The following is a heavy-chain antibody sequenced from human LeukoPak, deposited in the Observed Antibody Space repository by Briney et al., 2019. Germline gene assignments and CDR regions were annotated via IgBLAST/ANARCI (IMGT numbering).Heavy chain of an antibody. CDR2: ISGSGGNT. Sequence: QPGGSLRLSCAASGFTFSSYAMSWVRQAPGKGLEWVSAISGSGGNTYYADSVKGRFTISRDNSKNTLYLQMNSLRAEDTAVYYCAKGGYYDSSGYIDYWGQGTLVTVSS. CDR3: AKGGYYDSSGYIDY. J-gene: IGHJ4*02. CDR1: GFTFSSYA. V-gene: IGHV3-23*01. D-gene: IGHD3-22*01.